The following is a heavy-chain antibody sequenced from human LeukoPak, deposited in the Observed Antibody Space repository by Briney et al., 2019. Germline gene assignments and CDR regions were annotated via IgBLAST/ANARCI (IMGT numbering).Heavy chain of an antibody. CDR1: GFTVSRKY. CDR3: ASRESGDYPFFDY. V-gene: IGHV3-53*01. CDR2: IYSGGTA. D-gene: IGHD2-21*01. Sequence: GGSLRLSCAASGFTVSRKYMTWVRQAPGKGLAWVSVIYSGGTASYADSVKGRFTISRDNSKNILYLQMNSLRAEDTAVYYCASRESGDYPFFDYWGQGTLVTVSS. J-gene: IGHJ4*01.